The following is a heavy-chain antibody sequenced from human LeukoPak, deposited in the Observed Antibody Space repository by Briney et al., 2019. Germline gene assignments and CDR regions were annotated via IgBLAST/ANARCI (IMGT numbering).Heavy chain of an antibody. Sequence: SVKVSCKASGYTFTSYAISWVRQAPGQGLEWMGRIIPIFGTANYAQKFQGRVTITTDESTSTAYMELSSLRSEDTAVYYCARDYDILTGCGGVWGQGTLVTVSS. CDR2: IIPIFGTA. CDR3: ARDYDILTGCGGV. J-gene: IGHJ4*02. D-gene: IGHD3-9*01. CDR1: GYTFTSYA. V-gene: IGHV1-69*05.